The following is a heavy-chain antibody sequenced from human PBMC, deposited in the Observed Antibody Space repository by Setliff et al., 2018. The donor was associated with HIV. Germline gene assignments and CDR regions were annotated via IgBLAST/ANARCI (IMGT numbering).Heavy chain of an antibody. D-gene: IGHD2-15*01. CDR2: IFSNDEK. CDR1: GFSLSNTRMG. CDR3: AREQYHFVVDYYYYYGMDV. Sequence: ESGPTLVNPTETLTLTCTVSGFSLSNTRMGVSWIRQPPGKALEWLAHIFSNDEKSYSISLKSRLTISKDTSKSQVVLTMTNMDPVDTAMYYCAREQYHFVVDYYYYYGMDVWGQGNTVTVSS. J-gene: IGHJ6*02. V-gene: IGHV2-26*01.